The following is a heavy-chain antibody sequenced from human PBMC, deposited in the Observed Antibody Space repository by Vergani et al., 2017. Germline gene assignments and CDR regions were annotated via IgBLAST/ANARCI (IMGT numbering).Heavy chain of an antibody. D-gene: IGHD2-8*02. V-gene: IGHV3-74*03. J-gene: IGHJ5*01. CDR3: VRTEYCTGIACNTRFDS. Sequence: EVQLVESGGGSVQSGGSLRLSCVASGFSFNTYWMHWVRQVPGKGLMWVARIDEYGNRATYGDFETGRFPLSRDNAKNTVFLQMNNLRADDAGVYYCVRTEYCTGIACNTRFDSWGQGALVTVSS. CDR1: GFSFNTYW. CDR2: IDEYGNRA.